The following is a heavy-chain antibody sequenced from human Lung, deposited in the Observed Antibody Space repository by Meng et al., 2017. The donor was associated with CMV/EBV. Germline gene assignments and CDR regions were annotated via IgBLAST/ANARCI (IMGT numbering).Heavy chain of an antibody. CDR3: ARVIAVAGTAPFDY. CDR1: GYTFTGYY. Sequence: ASVKVSXKASGYTFTGYYIHWVRQAPGQGPEWMGCIYPNTGGAKYAQKFQGRVTMTRDTSISTAYMELSSLRSDDTAVYYCARVIAVAGTAPFDYWGQGTLVTVSS. CDR2: IYPNTGGA. D-gene: IGHD6-19*01. V-gene: IGHV1-2*02. J-gene: IGHJ4*02.